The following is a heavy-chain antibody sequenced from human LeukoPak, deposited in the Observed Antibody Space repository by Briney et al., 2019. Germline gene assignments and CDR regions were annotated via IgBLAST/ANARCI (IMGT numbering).Heavy chain of an antibody. J-gene: IGHJ4*02. CDR3: ARDQGAAAATFDY. D-gene: IGHD6-13*01. Sequence: GGSLRLSCAASGFTFSSYSMNWVRQAPGKGLEWVSYISSRSSTIYYADSVKGRFTISRDNAKNSLYLQMNSLRAEDTAVYYCARDQGAAAATFDYWGQGTLVTVSS. CDR1: GFTFSSYS. V-gene: IGHV3-48*01. CDR2: ISSRSSTI.